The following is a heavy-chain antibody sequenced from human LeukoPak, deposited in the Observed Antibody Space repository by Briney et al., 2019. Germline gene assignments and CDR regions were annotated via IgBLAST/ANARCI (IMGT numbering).Heavy chain of an antibody. J-gene: IGHJ4*02. CDR2: ISGNGGNT. D-gene: IGHD1-26*01. Sequence: QPGGSLRLSCAVSGFIFSTYAMSWVRQAPGKGLEWVSTISGNGGNTYYADSVKGRFTISRDNSKSTLYLQMSSLRAEDTAVYYCASSGTSVLGFYWGQGTLVTVSS. CDR3: ASSGTSVLGFY. CDR1: GFIFSTYA. V-gene: IGHV3-23*01.